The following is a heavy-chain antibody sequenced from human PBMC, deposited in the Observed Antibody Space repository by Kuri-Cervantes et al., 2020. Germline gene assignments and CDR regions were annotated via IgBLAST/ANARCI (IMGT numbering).Heavy chain of an antibody. J-gene: IGHJ3*02. Sequence: GSLRLSCTVSGGSISSYFWSWIRQSPGKGLEWIGYIYYSGSTNYNPSLKSRVTISADTSKNQFSLKLSSVTAADTAVYYCARHKPSSGFGELLRAFDIWGQGTMVTVSS. D-gene: IGHD3-10*01. CDR3: ARHKPSSGFGELLRAFDI. V-gene: IGHV4-59*08. CDR1: GGSISSYF. CDR2: IYYSGST.